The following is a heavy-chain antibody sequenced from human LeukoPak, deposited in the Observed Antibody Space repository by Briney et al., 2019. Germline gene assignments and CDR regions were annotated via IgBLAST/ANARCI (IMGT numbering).Heavy chain of an antibody. Sequence: PSETLSLTCTVSGGSISSYYWSWIRQPPGKGLEWIGYIYYSGSTNYNPSLKSRVTISVDTSKNQFSLKLSSVTAADTAVYYCARDRGAAAENWFDPWGQGTLVTVSS. CDR2: IYYSGST. CDR1: GGSISSYY. CDR3: ARDRGAAAENWFDP. J-gene: IGHJ5*02. D-gene: IGHD6-13*01. V-gene: IGHV4-59*12.